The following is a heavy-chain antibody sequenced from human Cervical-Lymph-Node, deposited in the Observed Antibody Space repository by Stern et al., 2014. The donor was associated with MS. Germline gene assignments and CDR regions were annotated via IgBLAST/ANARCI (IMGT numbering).Heavy chain of an antibody. D-gene: IGHD1-1*01. V-gene: IGHV5-51*03. J-gene: IGHJ4*02. CDR1: GYRFTNNW. CDR2: IYPGDSET. CDR3: ARRGHGYMGIDY. Sequence: EVQLVESGAEVKKPGESLWISCEVSGYRFTNNWIGWARQMPGKGLEWMGIIYPGDSETRYRPSFQGQVTILVDKSNTTTYLQWSSLKASDTAIYYCARRGHGYMGIDYWGQGTLVTVTS.